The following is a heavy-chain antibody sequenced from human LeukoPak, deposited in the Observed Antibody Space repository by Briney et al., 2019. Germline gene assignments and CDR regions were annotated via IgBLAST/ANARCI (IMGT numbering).Heavy chain of an antibody. V-gene: IGHV3-69-1*01. Sequence: GGSLRLSCAASGFSFSVYSMKWVRQAPGKGLEWVSYISSRSYTDYADSVRGRFTISRDNAKNSLFLQMNSLRAEDTAVYYCASYGGFTSATLVDLLWGQGTLVTVSS. CDR3: ASYGGFTSATLVDLL. CDR2: ISSRSYT. D-gene: IGHD4-23*01. J-gene: IGHJ4*02. CDR1: GFSFSVYS.